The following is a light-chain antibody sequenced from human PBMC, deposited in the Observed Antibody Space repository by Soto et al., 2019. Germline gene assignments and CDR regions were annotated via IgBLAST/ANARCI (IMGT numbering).Light chain of an antibody. CDR3: QQLNGYPIT. CDR2: AAS. J-gene: IGKJ5*01. V-gene: IGKV1-5*01. CDR1: QSISSW. Sequence: QMTQSPSTLSASVGDRVTITCGASQSISSWLAWYQQKPGKAPKLLIYAASTLQSGVPSRFSGSGSATEFTLTISSLQPEDFATYYCQQLNGYPITFGQGTRLEIK.